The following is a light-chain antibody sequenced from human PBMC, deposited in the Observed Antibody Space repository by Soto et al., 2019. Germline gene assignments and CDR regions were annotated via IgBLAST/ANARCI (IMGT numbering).Light chain of an antibody. CDR3: QQYNSYSWT. CDR1: QSISSW. Sequence: DIPMTQSPSTLPASVGARVTITCRPSQSISSWLAWYQQKPGKAPKLLIYDASSLESGVPSRFSGSGSGTEFTLTISSLQPDDFATYYCQQYNSYSWTFGQGTKVDI. V-gene: IGKV1-5*01. CDR2: DAS. J-gene: IGKJ1*01.